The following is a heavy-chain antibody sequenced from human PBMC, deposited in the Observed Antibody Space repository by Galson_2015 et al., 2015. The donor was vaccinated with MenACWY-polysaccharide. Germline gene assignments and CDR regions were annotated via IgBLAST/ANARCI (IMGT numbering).Heavy chain of an antibody. CDR2: INADGSAT. J-gene: IGHJ5*02. Sequence: SLRLSCEASGFSFNTYWMHWVRHAPGKGLVWVSRINADGSATGYADSVRGRFTISRANAKHPLYLEMNSLRAEDTAVYYCTKAGAKYCSGSSCYFNWFDPWGQGTLVTVSS. CDR1: GFSFNTYW. D-gene: IGHD2-15*01. V-gene: IGHV3-74*01. CDR3: TKAGAKYCSGSSCYFNWFDP.